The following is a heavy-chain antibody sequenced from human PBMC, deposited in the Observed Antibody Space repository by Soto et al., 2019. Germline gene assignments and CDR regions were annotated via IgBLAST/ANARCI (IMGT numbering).Heavy chain of an antibody. CDR3: ARLDSSAPDSEY. Sequence: QVQLVQSGAEVKKPGTSVKVSCKASGYTFTSYGISWVRQAPGQGLEWMGWISAYNGNTNYAQKLQGRVTMTTDTSTSTACMELRSLRSDDTAVYFCARLDSSAPDSEYWGQGTLVTVSS. V-gene: IGHV1-18*01. CDR1: GYTFTSYG. D-gene: IGHD3-22*01. CDR2: ISAYNGNT. J-gene: IGHJ4*02.